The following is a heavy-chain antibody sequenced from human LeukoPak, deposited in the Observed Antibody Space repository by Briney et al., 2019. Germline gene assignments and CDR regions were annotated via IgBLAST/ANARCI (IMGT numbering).Heavy chain of an antibody. CDR2: ISGSGGST. Sequence: QAGGSLRLSCAASGFTFSSYAMSWVRQAPGKGLEWVSAISGSGGSTYYADSVKGRFTVSRDNAKNTLYLQMNSLRAEDTAVYYCARGASARQDYWGQGTLVTVSS. J-gene: IGHJ4*02. CDR1: GFTFSSYA. V-gene: IGHV3-23*01. CDR3: ARGASARQDY. D-gene: IGHD2-2*01.